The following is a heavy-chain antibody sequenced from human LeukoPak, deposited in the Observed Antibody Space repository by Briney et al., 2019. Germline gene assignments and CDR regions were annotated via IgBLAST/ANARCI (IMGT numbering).Heavy chain of an antibody. V-gene: IGHV3-7*01. CDR3: VGQLLRAV. D-gene: IGHD2-2*01. CDR1: GFPFSVYW. Sequence: TWGSLRLSCTASGFPFSVYWISWVRQAPGKGLEWVANIKEDGSVQDYVDSVKGRFTISRDNAKNPVYVQMNSLRVDDTAVYYCVGQLLRAVWGKGTTVTVSS. CDR2: IKEDGSVQ. J-gene: IGHJ6*04.